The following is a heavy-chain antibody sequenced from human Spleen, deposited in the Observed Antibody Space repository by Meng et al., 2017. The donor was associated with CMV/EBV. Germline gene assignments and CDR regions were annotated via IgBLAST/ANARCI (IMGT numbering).Heavy chain of an antibody. CDR2: IRFDGRNK. Sequence: GESLKISCAASGFTFSSYGMHWVRQAPGKGLEWVAFIRFDGRNKFYAESVKGRFTISRDNSKNTLYLQMNSLRAEDTAVYYCARDSRQWDAFDIWGQGTMVTVSS. V-gene: IGHV3-30*02. CDR1: GFTFSSYG. D-gene: IGHD6-19*01. CDR3: ARDSRQWDAFDI. J-gene: IGHJ3*02.